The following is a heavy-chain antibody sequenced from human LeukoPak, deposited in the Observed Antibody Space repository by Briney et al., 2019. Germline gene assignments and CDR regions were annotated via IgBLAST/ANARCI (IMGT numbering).Heavy chain of an antibody. CDR3: GGSGSYYRLDY. D-gene: IGHD3-10*01. Sequence: PGGSLRLSCAASGFTFSSYGMHWVRQAPGKGLEWVAVISYDASNKYYADSVKGRFTISRDNSKNTLYLQMNSLRAEDTAVYYCGGSGSYYRLDYWGQGTLVTVSS. V-gene: IGHV3-30*03. J-gene: IGHJ4*02. CDR2: ISYDASNK. CDR1: GFTFSSYG.